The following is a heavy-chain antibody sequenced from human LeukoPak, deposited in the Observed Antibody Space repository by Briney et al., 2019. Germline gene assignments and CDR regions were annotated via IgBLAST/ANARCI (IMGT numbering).Heavy chain of an antibody. CDR2: IYPGDSDT. CDR3: ARQAVTMVRAHYGMDV. CDR1: GYSFTSYW. Sequence: GESLNISCKGSGYSFTSYWIGWVRQMPGKGLEWMGIIYPGDSDTRYSPSFQGQVTISADKSISTAYLQWSSLKASDTAMYYCARQAVTMVRAHYGMDVWCQGTTVTVSS. J-gene: IGHJ6*02. V-gene: IGHV5-51*01. D-gene: IGHD3-10*01.